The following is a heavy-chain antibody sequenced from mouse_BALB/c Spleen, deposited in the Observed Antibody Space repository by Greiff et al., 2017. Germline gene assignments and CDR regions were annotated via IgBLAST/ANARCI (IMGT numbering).Heavy chain of an antibody. CDR2: ISSGGGST. J-gene: IGHJ4*01. V-gene: IGHV5-12-1*01. CDR3: ARLRGYAMDY. Sequence: DVQLVESGGGLVKPGGSLKLSCAASGFAFSSYDMSWVRQTPEKRLEWVAYISSGGGSTYYPDTVKGRFTISRDNAKNTLYLQMSSLKSEDTAMYYCARLRGYAMDYWGQGTSVTVSS. CDR1: GFAFSSYD.